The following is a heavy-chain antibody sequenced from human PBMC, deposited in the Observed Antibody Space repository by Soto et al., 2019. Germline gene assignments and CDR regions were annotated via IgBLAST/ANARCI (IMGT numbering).Heavy chain of an antibody. V-gene: IGHV4-39*01. CDR2: IYYSGST. D-gene: IGHD3-22*01. J-gene: IGHJ4*02. CDR3: NPYYYDSCGYYFDY. Sequence: SETLSLTCTVSGGSISSSSYYWGWIRQPPGKGLEWIGSIYYSGSTYYNPSLKSRVTISVDTSKNQFSLKLSSVTAADTAVYYCNPYYYDSCGYYFDYWGQGTLVTVSS. CDR1: GGSISSSSYY.